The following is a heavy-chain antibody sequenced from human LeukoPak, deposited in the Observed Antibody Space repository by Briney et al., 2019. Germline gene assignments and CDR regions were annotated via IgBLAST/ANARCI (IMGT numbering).Heavy chain of an antibody. CDR3: AREGPHLGSYFDY. J-gene: IGHJ4*02. Sequence: SETLSLTCAVYGGSFSGYYWSWIRQPPGKGLEWIGEINHSGSTNYNPSLKSRVTISVDTSKNQFSLKLSSVTAADTAVYYCAREGPHLGSYFDYWGQGTLVSVSS. CDR2: INHSGST. CDR1: GGSFSGYY. V-gene: IGHV4-34*01. D-gene: IGHD3-10*01.